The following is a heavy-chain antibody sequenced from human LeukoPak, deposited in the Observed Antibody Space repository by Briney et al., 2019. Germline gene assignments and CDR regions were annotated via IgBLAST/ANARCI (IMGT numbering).Heavy chain of an antibody. D-gene: IGHD3-10*01. Sequence: GGSLRLSCTASGFTFSSYAMNWVRQAPGKGLEWVAFISYDGSNKYYADSVKGRFTISRDNSKNTLYLQMNSLRAEDTAVYYCAGQGGLLWFGELSGGMDVWGQGTTVTVSS. CDR2: ISYDGSNK. CDR1: GFTFSSYA. J-gene: IGHJ6*02. V-gene: IGHV3-30-3*01. CDR3: AGQGGLLWFGELSGGMDV.